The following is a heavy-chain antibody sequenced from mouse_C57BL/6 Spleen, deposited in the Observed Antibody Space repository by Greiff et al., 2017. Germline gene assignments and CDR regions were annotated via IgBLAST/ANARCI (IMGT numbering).Heavy chain of an antibody. Sequence: QVHVKQSGAELVRPGASVTLSCKASGYTFTDYEMHWVKQTPVHGLEWIGAIDPETGGTAYNQKFKGKAILTADKSSSTAYMELRSLTSEDSAVYYCFYYYGSSYGYWGQGTTLTVSS. CDR3: FYYYGSSYGY. V-gene: IGHV1-15*01. CDR1: GYTFTDYE. D-gene: IGHD1-1*01. J-gene: IGHJ2*01. CDR2: IDPETGGT.